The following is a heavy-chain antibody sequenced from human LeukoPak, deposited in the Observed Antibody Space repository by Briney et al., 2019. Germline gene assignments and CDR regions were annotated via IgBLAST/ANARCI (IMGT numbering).Heavy chain of an antibody. CDR3: ANTMVRGVISRTYFDY. Sequence: PSETLSLTCSIPGGSISSGSYDSGWIRQPAGKGLDWLGRIYTSGSTNYKPSLKSRVTISVDTSKNQVSLKLSSVTAADTAVYYCANTMVRGVISRTYFDYWGQGTLVTVSS. CDR2: IYTSGST. D-gene: IGHD3-10*01. V-gene: IGHV4-61*02. CDR1: GGSISSGSYD. J-gene: IGHJ4*02.